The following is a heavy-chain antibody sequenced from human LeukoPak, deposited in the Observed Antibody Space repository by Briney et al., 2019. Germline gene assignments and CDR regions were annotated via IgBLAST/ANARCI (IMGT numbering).Heavy chain of an antibody. J-gene: IGHJ4*02. CDR1: GYSISSGYY. D-gene: IGHD3-22*01. CDR3: ARSYYDSSGLTPFDY. V-gene: IGHV4-38-2*02. Sequence: SETLSLTCTVSGYSISSGYYWGWIRQPPGKGLEWIGSIYHSGSTYYNPSLKSRVTTSVDTSKNQFSLKLSSVTAADTAVYYCARSYYDSSGLTPFDYWGQGTLVTVSS. CDR2: IYHSGST.